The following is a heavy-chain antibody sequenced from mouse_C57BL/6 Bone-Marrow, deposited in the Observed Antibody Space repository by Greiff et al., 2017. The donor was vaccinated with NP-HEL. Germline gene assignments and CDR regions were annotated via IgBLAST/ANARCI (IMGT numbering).Heavy chain of an antibody. CDR1: GFTFSSYA. CDR2: ISDGGSYT. Sequence: EVKVVESGGGLVKPGGSLKLSCAASGFTFSSYAMSWVRQTPEKRLEWVATISDGGSYTYYPDNVKGRFTISRDNAKNNLYLQMSHLKSEDTAMYYFARDRYYYGSSSLVYWGQGTLVTVSA. CDR3: ARDRYYYGSSSLVY. V-gene: IGHV5-4*01. D-gene: IGHD1-1*01. J-gene: IGHJ3*01.